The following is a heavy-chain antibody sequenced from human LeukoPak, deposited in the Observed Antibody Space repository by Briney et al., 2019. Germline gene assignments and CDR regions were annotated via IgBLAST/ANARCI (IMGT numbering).Heavy chain of an antibody. J-gene: IGHJ6*03. CDR3: ARDYSSSWYSGYYYYMDV. CDR2: ISSSSSTI. CDR1: GFTFSSYE. Sequence: GGSLRLSCAASGFTFSSYEMNWVRQAPGKGLEWVSYISSSSSTIYYADSVKGRFTISRDNAKNSLYLQMNSLRAEDTAVYYCARDYSSSWYSGYYYYMDVWGKGTTVTVSS. V-gene: IGHV3-48*01. D-gene: IGHD6-13*01.